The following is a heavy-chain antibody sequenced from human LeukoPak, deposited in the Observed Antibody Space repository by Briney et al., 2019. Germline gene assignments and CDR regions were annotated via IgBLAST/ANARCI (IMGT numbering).Heavy chain of an antibody. CDR3: ARGTITFGGAPYFDY. CDR2: IYYSGST. V-gene: IGHV4-39*07. CDR1: GGSISSSSYY. Sequence: SETLSLTCTVSGGSISSSSYYWGWIRQPPGKGLEWIGSIYYSGSTYYNPSLKSRVTISVDTSKNQFSLKLSSVTAADTAMYYCARGTITFGGAPYFDYWGQGTLVTVSS. D-gene: IGHD3-16*01. J-gene: IGHJ4*02.